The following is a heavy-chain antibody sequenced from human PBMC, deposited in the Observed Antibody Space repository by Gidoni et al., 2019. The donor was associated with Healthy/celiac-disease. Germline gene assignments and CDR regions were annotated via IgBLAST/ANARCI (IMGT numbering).Heavy chain of an antibody. D-gene: IGHD3-3*01. J-gene: IGHJ6*02. Sequence: EVQLVESGGGLVQPGGSLRLSCAASGFPFSSYAMSWVRQAPGKGLEWVSAISGSGGSTYYADSVKGRFTISRDNSKNTLYLQMNSLRAEDTAVYYCAKHKGDLRITIFGVDYYYYGMDVWGQGTTVTVSS. CDR2: ISGSGGST. CDR3: AKHKGDLRITIFGVDYYYYGMDV. V-gene: IGHV3-23*04. CDR1: GFPFSSYA.